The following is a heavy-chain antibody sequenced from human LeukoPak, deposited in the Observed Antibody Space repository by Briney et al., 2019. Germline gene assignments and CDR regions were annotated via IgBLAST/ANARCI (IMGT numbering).Heavy chain of an antibody. CDR1: GYDFTSVG. Sequence: GASVKVSCKASGYDFTSVGITWVRRALGQGLEWMGWISPYNGNTRYAQKFQGRVAMTTDTSTTTAYMELRGLRFNDTAVYYCARAGSGSGWYFDYWGQGTLVTVSS. J-gene: IGHJ4*02. D-gene: IGHD6-19*01. CDR2: ISPYNGNT. CDR3: ARAGSGSGWYFDY. V-gene: IGHV1-18*01.